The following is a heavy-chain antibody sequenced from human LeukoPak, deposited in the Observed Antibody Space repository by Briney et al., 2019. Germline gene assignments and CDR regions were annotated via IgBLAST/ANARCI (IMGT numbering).Heavy chain of an antibody. CDR1: GGTFSSYA. CDR2: IIPILGIA. Sequence: ASVKVSCKASGGTFSSYAISWVRQAPGQGLEWMGRIIPILGIANYAQKFQGRVMITADKSTSTAYMELSSLRSEDTAVYYCARQIQLERSRVYGMDVWGQGTTVTVSS. V-gene: IGHV1-69*04. J-gene: IGHJ6*02. CDR3: ARQIQLERSRVYGMDV. D-gene: IGHD1-1*01.